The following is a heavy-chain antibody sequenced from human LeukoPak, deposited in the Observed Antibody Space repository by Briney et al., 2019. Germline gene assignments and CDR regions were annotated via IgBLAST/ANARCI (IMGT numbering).Heavy chain of an antibody. CDR3: GAVIQGGFDY. V-gene: IGHV3-48*03. D-gene: IGHD1-1*01. CDR1: GFTFSSYE. J-gene: IGHJ4*02. CDR2: ISSSGSTI. Sequence: GGSLRLSCAASGFTFSSYEMNWVRQAPGKGLEWVSYISSSGSTIYYADSVKGRFTISRDNAKNSLYLQMNSLRAEDTAVYYCGAVIQGGFDYWGQGTLVTVSS.